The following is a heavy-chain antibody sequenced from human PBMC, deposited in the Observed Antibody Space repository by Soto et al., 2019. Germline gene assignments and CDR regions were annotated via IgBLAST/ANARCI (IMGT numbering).Heavy chain of an antibody. V-gene: IGHV4-59*01. CDR3: ARGLGYCSGGSCQNLFDY. CDR2: IYYSGST. CDR1: GGSISNYY. D-gene: IGHD2-15*01. J-gene: IGHJ4*02. Sequence: PSETLSLTCSVSGGSISNYYWSWIRQPPGKGLEWIGHIYYSGSTNYNPSLKSRVTISVDTPKNQFSLKLSSVTAADTAVYYCARGLGYCSGGSCQNLFDYWGQGTLVPVSS.